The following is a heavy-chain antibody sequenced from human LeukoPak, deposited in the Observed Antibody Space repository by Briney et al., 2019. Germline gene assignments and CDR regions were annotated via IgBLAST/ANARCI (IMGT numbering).Heavy chain of an antibody. J-gene: IGHJ4*02. CDR1: GFTFSSYA. Sequence: GRSLRLSCAASGFTFSSYAMHWVRQAPGKGLEWVAVISYDGSNKYYADSVKGRFTIFRDNSKNTLYLQMNSLRAEDTAVYYCARGIIAVAGTRELDYWGQGTLVTVSS. D-gene: IGHD6-19*01. V-gene: IGHV3-30-3*01. CDR2: ISYDGSNK. CDR3: ARGIIAVAGTRELDY.